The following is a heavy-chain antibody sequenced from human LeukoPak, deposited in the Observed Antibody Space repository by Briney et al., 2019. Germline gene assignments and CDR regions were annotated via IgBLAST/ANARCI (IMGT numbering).Heavy chain of an antibody. Sequence: SETLSLTCTVSGGSISSYYWSWIRQPPGKGLEWIGYIYYSGSTNYNPSLKSRVTISVDTSKNQFSLKLSSVTAADTAVYYCARGGFLITIFGVVISEAFDIWGQGTMVTVAS. CDR2: IYYSGST. CDR1: GGSISSYY. V-gene: IGHV4-59*01. CDR3: ARGGFLITIFGVVISEAFDI. D-gene: IGHD3-3*01. J-gene: IGHJ3*02.